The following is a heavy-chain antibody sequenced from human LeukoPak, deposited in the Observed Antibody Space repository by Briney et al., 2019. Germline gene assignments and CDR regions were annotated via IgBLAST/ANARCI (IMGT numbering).Heavy chain of an antibody. V-gene: IGHV1-69*01. D-gene: IGHD6-13*01. CDR1: GGTFSSYA. CDR2: VIPIFGTA. Sequence: SVKVSCKASGGTFSSYAISWVRQAPGQGLEWMGGVIPIFGTANYAQKFQGRVTITADESTGTAYMELSSLRSEDTAVYYCARGWQPYYFDCWGQGTLVTVSS. J-gene: IGHJ4*02. CDR3: ARGWQPYYFDC.